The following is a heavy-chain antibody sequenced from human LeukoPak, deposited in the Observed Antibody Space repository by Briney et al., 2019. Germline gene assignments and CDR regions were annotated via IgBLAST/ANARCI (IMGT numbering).Heavy chain of an antibody. J-gene: IGHJ4*02. CDR2: ISGSGGST. Sequence: GGSPRLSCAASGFTFSSYAMRWVRQAPGKGLEWVSAISGSGGSTYYADSVKGRFTISRDNSKNTLYLQMNSLRAEDTAVYYCVKMFRDMTTVTTRHGFDYWGQGTLVTVSS. CDR3: VKMFRDMTTVTTRHGFDY. CDR1: GFTFSSYA. V-gene: IGHV3-23*01. D-gene: IGHD4-17*01.